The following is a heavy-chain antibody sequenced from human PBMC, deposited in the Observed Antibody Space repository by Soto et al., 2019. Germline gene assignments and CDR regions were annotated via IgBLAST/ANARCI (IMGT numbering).Heavy chain of an antibody. D-gene: IGHD5-18*01. CDR3: AKWIYSYGYNSFDY. J-gene: IGHJ4*02. CDR1: GFTFSSYA. Sequence: EVQLLESGGGLVQPGGSLRLSCAASGFTFSSYAMSWVRQAPGKGLEWVSAISGSGDSTYDADSVKGRFTISRDNSKNTLYLQMNSLRAEATAVYYCAKWIYSYGYNSFDYWSQGTLVTVSS. CDR2: ISGSGDST. V-gene: IGHV3-23*01.